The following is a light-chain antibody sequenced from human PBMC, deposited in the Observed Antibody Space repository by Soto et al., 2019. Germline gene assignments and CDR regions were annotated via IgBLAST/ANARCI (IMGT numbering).Light chain of an antibody. V-gene: IGKV3-20*01. CDR3: QQYGSSPYT. CDR2: GAS. Sequence: EIVLTQSPGTLSLSPGERATLSCRARQSVSSSYLAWYQQKPGQAPRLLIYGASSRATGIPDRFSGSVSGTDFTLTISRLEPEDFAVYYCQQYGSSPYTFGQGTKLEIK. J-gene: IGKJ2*01. CDR1: QSVSSSY.